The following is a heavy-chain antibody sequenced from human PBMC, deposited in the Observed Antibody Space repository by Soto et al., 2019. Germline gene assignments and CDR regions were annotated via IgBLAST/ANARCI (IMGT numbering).Heavy chain of an antibody. V-gene: IGHV4-34*01. CDR3: ARQYHYDILTGYYRGMDV. Sequence: SETLSLTCAVYGGSFSGYYWSWIRQPPGKGLEWIGEINHSGSTNYNPSLKSRVTISVDTSKNQFSLKLSSVTAADTAVYYCARQYHYDILTGYYRGMDVWGQGTTVTVSS. CDR2: INHSGST. J-gene: IGHJ6*02. CDR1: GGSFSGYY. D-gene: IGHD3-9*01.